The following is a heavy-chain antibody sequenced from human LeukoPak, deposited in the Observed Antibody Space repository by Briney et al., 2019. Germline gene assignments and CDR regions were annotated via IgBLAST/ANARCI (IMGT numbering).Heavy chain of an antibody. CDR2: INPSGGST. V-gene: IGHV1-46*01. D-gene: IGHD3-22*01. CDR1: GYTFTSYY. J-gene: IGHJ2*01. Sequence: ASVTVSWKASGYTFTSYYMHWVRQAPGQGLEWMGIINPSGGSTSYAQKFQGRVTMTRDTSTSTVYMELSSLRSEDTAVYYCARDGDYYDSSGYYNWYFDLWGRGTLVTVSS. CDR3: ARDGDYYDSSGYYNWYFDL.